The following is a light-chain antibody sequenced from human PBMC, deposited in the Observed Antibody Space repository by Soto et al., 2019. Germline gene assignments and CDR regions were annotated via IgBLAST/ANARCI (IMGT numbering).Light chain of an antibody. CDR1: SSDVGGYNY. CDR3: SSYTSSSTPWT. CDR2: DVS. J-gene: IGLJ3*02. V-gene: IGLV2-14*01. Sequence: QSVLTQPASVSGSPGQSITISCTGTSSDVGGYNYVSWYQQHPGKAPKLMIYDVSNRPSGASNRFSGSKSGNTASLTISGLQAEDEADYYCSSYTSSSTPWTFGQGTK.